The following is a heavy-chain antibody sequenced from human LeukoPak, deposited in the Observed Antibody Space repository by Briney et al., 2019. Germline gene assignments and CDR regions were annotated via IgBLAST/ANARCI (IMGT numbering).Heavy chain of an antibody. V-gene: IGHV4-34*01. J-gene: IGHJ4*02. CDR2: INHSGST. CDR3: ARLYSGYDYAGEDY. Sequence: SETLSLTCAVCGGSFSGYYWSWIRQPPGKGLEWIGEINHSGSTNYNPSLKSRVTISVDTSKNQFPLKLSSVTAADTAVYYCARLYSGYDYAGEDYWGQGTLVTVSS. CDR1: GGSFSGYY. D-gene: IGHD5-12*01.